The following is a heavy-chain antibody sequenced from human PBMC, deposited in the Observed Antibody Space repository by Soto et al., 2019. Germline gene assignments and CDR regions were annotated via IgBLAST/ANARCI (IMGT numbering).Heavy chain of an antibody. CDR3: ARDNGGTFDY. Sequence: LKLSCKASGYSFTDYYMHWGRQAPGQGLEWMGIINPRSTSTNYADSMKGRFTISRDNAKNSLYLQMNSLRAEDTAVYYCARDNGGTFDYWGQGTLVTVSS. V-gene: IGHV3-11*05. CDR2: INPRSTST. J-gene: IGHJ4*02. CDR1: GYSFTDYY. D-gene: IGHD2-8*01.